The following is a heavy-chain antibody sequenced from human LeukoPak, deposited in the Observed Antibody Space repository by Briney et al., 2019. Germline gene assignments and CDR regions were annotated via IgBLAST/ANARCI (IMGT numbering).Heavy chain of an antibody. D-gene: IGHD3-10*01. J-gene: IGHJ6*03. CDR3: ARDRALVSMVRGVMGYFYYYMDV. Sequence: GGSLRLSCAASGVTFSRYWMSWVRQAPGKGLEWVANINQDGSEKYYVDSVKGRFTISRDNAKNSLYLEMNSLRAEDTAVYYCARDRALVSMVRGVMGYFYYYMDVWGKGTTVTISS. V-gene: IGHV3-7*01. CDR2: INQDGSEK. CDR1: GVTFSRYW.